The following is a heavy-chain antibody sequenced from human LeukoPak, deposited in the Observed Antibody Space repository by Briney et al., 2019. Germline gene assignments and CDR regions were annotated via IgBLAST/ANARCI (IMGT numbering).Heavy chain of an antibody. J-gene: IGHJ4*02. CDR3: ARGGIVATITPHYFDY. V-gene: IGHV1-69*13. D-gene: IGHD5-12*01. CDR1: GGTFSSYA. Sequence: ASVKVSCKASGGTFSSYAISWVRQAPGQGLEWMGGIIPIFGTANYAQKFQGRVTITADESTSTAYMELSSLRSEDTAVYYCARGGIVATITPHYFDYWGQGTLVTVSS. CDR2: IIPIFGTA.